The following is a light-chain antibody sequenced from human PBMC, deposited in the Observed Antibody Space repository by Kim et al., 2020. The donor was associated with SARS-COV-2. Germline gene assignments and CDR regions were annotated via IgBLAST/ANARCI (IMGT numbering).Light chain of an antibody. V-gene: IGLV3-19*01. CDR1: SLRSYY. CDR2: GKN. CDR3: NSRDSSGNHWV. J-gene: IGLJ3*02. Sequence: AVGQTVRITCQGDSLRSYYASWYQQKPGQAPVLVIYGKNNLPSGIPDRFSGSSSGNTASLTITGAQAEDEADYYCNSRDSSGNHWVFGGGTKLTVL.